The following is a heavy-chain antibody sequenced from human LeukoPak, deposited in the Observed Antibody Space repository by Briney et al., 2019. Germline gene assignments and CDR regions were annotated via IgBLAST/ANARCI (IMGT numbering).Heavy chain of an antibody. J-gene: IGHJ4*02. D-gene: IGHD5-24*01. CDR1: GFTFSTYD. CDR3: ARQNRDGFDY. V-gene: IGHV3-13*01. CDR2: TGTAGDT. Sequence: GGSLRLSCAASGFTFSTYDFHWVRQTTGKGLEWVSATGTAGDTWYSGSVKGRFTISRENAKSSMYLQMNSLRVGDTAVYYCARQNRDGFDYWGQGTLVTVSS.